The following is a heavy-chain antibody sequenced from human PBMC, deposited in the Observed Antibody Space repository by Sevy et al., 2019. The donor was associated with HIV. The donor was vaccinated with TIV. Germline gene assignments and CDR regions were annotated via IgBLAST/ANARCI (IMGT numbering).Heavy chain of an antibody. J-gene: IGHJ4*02. CDR3: AKEDYGGNLPNYFAS. V-gene: IGHV3-30*18. CDR2: ISYDGNNR. CDR1: GFTFSDHG. Sequence: GGSLRLSCAASGFTFSDHGMHWVRQAPGKGLDWVAAISYDGNNRYYADSVKGRFTISRDNSKNTLYLQMDSVRHEDTAVYYCAKEDYGGNLPNYFASWGQGTRVTVSS. D-gene: IGHD4-17*01.